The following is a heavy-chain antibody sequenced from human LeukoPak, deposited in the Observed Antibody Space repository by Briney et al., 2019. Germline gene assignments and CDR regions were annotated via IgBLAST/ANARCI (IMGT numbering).Heavy chain of an antibody. CDR3: ANTGEAYYYDSSGFDY. D-gene: IGHD3-22*01. CDR2: ISGSGGST. V-gene: IGHV3-23*01. J-gene: IGHJ4*02. CDR1: GFTVSTNY. Sequence: PGGSLRLSCAASGFTVSTNYISWVRQAPGKGLEWVSAISGSGGSTYYADSGKGRFTISRDNSKNTLYLQMNSLRAEDTAVYYCANTGEAYYYDSSGFDYWGQGTLVTVSS.